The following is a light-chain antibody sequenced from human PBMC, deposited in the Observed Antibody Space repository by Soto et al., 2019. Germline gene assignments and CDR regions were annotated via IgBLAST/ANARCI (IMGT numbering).Light chain of an antibody. CDR3: QESYNTPLA. CDR1: QSISNY. CDR2: GAS. V-gene: IGKV1-39*01. J-gene: IGKJ4*01. Sequence: DTQMTQSPSSLSASVGDRVTITCRASQSISNYVNWYQQKPGKAPKLLIYGASSLQSGVPSRFSGSVSGTDFSLTISSLQPEDFAIYYCQESYNTPLAFXGGTKADIK.